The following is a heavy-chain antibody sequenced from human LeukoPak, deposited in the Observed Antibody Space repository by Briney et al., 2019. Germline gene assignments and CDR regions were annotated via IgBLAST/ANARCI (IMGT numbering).Heavy chain of an antibody. J-gene: IGHJ4*02. CDR3: ARVSGVVDY. CDR1: GGSISSSSYY. CDR2: IYYSGST. V-gene: IGHV4-39*01. D-gene: IGHD3-3*01. Sequence: SETLSLTCTVSGGSISSSSYYWGWIRQPPGKGLEWIASIYYSGSTYYNPSLKSRVTISVDTSKNQFSLKLSSVTAADTAVYYCARVSGVVDYWGRGTLVTVSS.